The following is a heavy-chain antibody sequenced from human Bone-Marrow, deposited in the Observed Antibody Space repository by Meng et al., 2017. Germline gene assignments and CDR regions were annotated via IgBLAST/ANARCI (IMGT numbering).Heavy chain of an antibody. CDR1: GLTFSDYY. CDR2: ISSSGSTI. CDR3: ARTGEFQLGFDL. J-gene: IGHJ2*01. D-gene: IGHD3-10*01. Sequence: GTGAGLVKPGGFLRASCGGSGLTFSDYYMGWIRQAPGKGLEWVSYISSSGSTIYYADSVKGRFTISRDNAKNSLYLQMNSLRAEDTAVYYCARTGEFQLGFDLWGRGTLVTVSS. V-gene: IGHV3-11*04.